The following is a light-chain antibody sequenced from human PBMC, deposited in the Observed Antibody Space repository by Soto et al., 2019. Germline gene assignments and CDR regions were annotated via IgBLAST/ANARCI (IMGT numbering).Light chain of an antibody. J-gene: IGKJ1*01. V-gene: IGKV3-15*01. Sequence: VLTQSPGTLSLSPGERATLSCRASQSVSGKLAGYQQEAGQAARVVIYGASSRGPGIPARFSGGGSGTEFASASCGQPWSEAEAAYFQQKSSGPPRTFGQGTKVDIK. CDR2: GAS. CDR3: QQKSSGPPRT. CDR1: QSVSGK.